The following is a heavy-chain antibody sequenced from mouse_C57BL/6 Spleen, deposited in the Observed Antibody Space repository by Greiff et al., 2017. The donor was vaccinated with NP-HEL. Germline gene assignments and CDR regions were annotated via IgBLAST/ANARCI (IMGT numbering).Heavy chain of an antibody. Sequence: EVKLVESGEGLVKPGGSLKLSCAASGFTFSSYAMSWVRQTPEKRLEWVAYISSGGDYIYYADTVKGRFTISRDNARNTLYLQMSSLKSEDTAMYYCTRAHYGNTWFAYWGQGTLVTVSA. CDR1: GFTFSSYA. D-gene: IGHD2-1*01. V-gene: IGHV5-9-1*02. CDR2: ISSGGDYI. J-gene: IGHJ3*01. CDR3: TRAHYGNTWFAY.